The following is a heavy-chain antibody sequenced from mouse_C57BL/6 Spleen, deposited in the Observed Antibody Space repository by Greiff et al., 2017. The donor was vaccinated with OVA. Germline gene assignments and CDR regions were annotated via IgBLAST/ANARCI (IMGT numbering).Heavy chain of an antibody. CDR3: AVDSSGSFAY. Sequence: VQLQQPGAELVMPGASVKLPCKASGYTFTSYWMHWVKQRPGQGLEWIGEIDPSDSYTNYNQKFKGKSTLTVDKSSSTAYMQLSSLTSEDSAVYYCAVDSSGSFAYWGQGTLVTVSA. V-gene: IGHV1-69*01. CDR1: GYTFTSYW. CDR2: IDPSDSYT. J-gene: IGHJ3*01. D-gene: IGHD3-2*02.